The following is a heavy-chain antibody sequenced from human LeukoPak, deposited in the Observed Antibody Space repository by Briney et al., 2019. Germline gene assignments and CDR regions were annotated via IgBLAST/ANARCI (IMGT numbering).Heavy chain of an antibody. D-gene: IGHD4/OR15-4a*01. Sequence: GGSLRLSCAASGFTFSSYSMNWVRQAPGKGLEWVSSISSSSSYIYYADTVKGRFTISRDNAKNSLYLQMNSLRAEDTAVYYCARTEYGGYSLDYWGQGTLVTVSS. CDR2: ISSSSSYI. V-gene: IGHV3-21*01. CDR1: GFTFSSYS. J-gene: IGHJ4*02. CDR3: ARTEYGGYSLDY.